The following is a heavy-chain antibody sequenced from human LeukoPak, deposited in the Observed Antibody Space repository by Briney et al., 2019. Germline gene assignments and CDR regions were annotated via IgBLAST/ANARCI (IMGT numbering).Heavy chain of an antibody. CDR3: ARSQYGSGSFPSDS. Sequence: PSETLSLTCTVSGGSISSYYWSWIRQPPGKGLEWIGYIFHSGSTKYNPSLESRVTTSVDTSKNQFSLKLSSVTAADTAVYYCARSQYGSGSFPSDSWGQGALVTVSS. D-gene: IGHD3-10*01. CDR2: IFHSGST. J-gene: IGHJ4*02. V-gene: IGHV4-4*08. CDR1: GGSISSYY.